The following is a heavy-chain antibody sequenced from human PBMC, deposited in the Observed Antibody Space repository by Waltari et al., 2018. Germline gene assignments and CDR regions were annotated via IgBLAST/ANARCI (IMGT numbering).Heavy chain of an antibody. Sequence: VQLVQSGAEVKKPGSSVKVSCKASGGTFSSYAISWVRQAPGQGLEWMGGIIPIFGTANYAQKFQGRVTITADESTSTAYMELSSLRSEDTAVYYCASGVLPIVVVAATDYYYYGMDVWGQGTTVTVSS. CDR2: IIPIFGTA. CDR1: GGTFSSYA. V-gene: IGHV1-69*13. J-gene: IGHJ6*02. D-gene: IGHD2-15*01. CDR3: ASGVLPIVVVAATDYYYYGMDV.